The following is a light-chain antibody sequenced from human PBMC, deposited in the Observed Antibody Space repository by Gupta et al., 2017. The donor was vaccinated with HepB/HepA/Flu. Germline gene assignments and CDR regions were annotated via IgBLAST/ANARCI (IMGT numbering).Light chain of an antibody. CDR3: AAWDDSLSGVV. Sequence: QSVLTQPPLASGTPGQRVTISCSGSSSNIGSNYVYWYQPLPGTAPKLLIYRNNQRPSGVPDRFSGSKSGTSASLAISGLLSEDEADYYCAAWDDSLSGVVFGGGTKLTVL. CDR1: SSNIGSNY. J-gene: IGLJ2*01. CDR2: RNN. V-gene: IGLV1-47*01.